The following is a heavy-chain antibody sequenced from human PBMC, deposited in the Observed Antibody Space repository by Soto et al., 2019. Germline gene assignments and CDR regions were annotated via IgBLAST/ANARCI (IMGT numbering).Heavy chain of an antibody. V-gene: IGHV3-30*18. D-gene: IGHD6-6*01. CDR2: ISNDGSNK. J-gene: IGHJ6*02. CDR3: AKVIRADSTSSNFYYYSGMDV. CDR1: GFSFSTYG. Sequence: QVQMVESGGGVAQPGRSLRLSCAASGFSFSTYGMHWVRQAPGKGLEWMAVISNDGSNKYYADSVKGRFTISRDNSKDTLFLQMNSLRGEDTAIYYCAKVIRADSTSSNFYYYSGMDVWGHGTTVTVSS.